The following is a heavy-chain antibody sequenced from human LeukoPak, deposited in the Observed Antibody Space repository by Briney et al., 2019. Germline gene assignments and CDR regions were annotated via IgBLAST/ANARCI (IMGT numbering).Heavy chain of an antibody. CDR2: ISAYNGNT. Sequence: EASVKVSCKASGYTFTSYGISWVRQAPGQGLEWMGWISAYNGNTNYAQKLQGRVTMTTDTSTSTAYMELRSLGSDDTAVYYCARVLRSTGWFDSWGQGTLVTVSS. V-gene: IGHV1-18*01. J-gene: IGHJ5*01. CDR3: ARVLRSTGWFDS. CDR1: GYTFTSYG. D-gene: IGHD5/OR15-5a*01.